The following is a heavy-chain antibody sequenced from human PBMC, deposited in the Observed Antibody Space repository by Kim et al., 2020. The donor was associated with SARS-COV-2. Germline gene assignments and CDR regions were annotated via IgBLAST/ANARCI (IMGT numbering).Heavy chain of an antibody. CDR3: ARDYTDDFLRGYSYGTGSFDY. CDR1: GYSFTSYW. D-gene: IGHD5-18*01. Sequence: GESLKISCKGSGYSFTSYWIGWVRQMPGKGLEWMGIIYPGDSDTRYSPSFQGQVTISADKSISTAYLQWSSLKASDTAMYYCARDYTDDFLRGYSYGTGSFDYWGQGTLVTVSS. CDR2: IYPGDSDT. J-gene: IGHJ4*02. V-gene: IGHV5-51*01.